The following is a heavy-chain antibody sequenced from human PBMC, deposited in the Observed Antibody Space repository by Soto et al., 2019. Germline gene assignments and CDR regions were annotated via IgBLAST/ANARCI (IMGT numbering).Heavy chain of an antibody. Sequence: QVQLVESGGGVVQPGRSLRLSCAASGFIFSTFGMHWVRQAPGKGLEWVAVIWYDGSKQYYADSVKGRFTISRDNSKNTLFRQMNSLRAEDTAMYYCARPVSSSRTYDDAFDIWGQGTMVTVSS. J-gene: IGHJ3*02. CDR1: GFIFSTFG. CDR2: IWYDGSKQ. V-gene: IGHV3-33*01. D-gene: IGHD2-2*01. CDR3: ARPVSSSRTYDDAFDI.